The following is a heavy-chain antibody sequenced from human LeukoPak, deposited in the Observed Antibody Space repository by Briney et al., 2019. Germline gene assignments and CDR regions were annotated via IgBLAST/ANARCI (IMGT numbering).Heavy chain of an antibody. V-gene: IGHV3-23*01. J-gene: IGHJ4*02. CDR2: ISGSGGST. CDR1: GFTFSSYA. Sequence: GGSLRLSCAASGFTFSSYAMSWVRQAPGKGLEWVSTISGSGGSTYYADSVKGRFTISRDNSKNTLYLQTNSLRAEDTAVYYCARVEVAGTDYFDYWGQGTLVTVSS. D-gene: IGHD6-19*01. CDR3: ARVEVAGTDYFDY.